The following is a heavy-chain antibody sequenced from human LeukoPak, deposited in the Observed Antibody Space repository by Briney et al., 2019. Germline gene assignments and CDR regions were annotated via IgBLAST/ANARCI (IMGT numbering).Heavy chain of an antibody. D-gene: IGHD6-19*01. CDR1: GFSFSSNG. CDR2: ISGSGGST. J-gene: IGHJ4*02. V-gene: IGHV3-23*01. Sequence: GASLRLSCAASGFSFSSNGMSWVRQAPGQGLEWLAGISGSGGSTYYADYVKGRFTISRDNSKNTLYLQMSSLRAEDTAVYYCARRSMRAMAASLGDFDDWGRRTLVTVS. CDR3: ARRSMRAMAASLGDFDD.